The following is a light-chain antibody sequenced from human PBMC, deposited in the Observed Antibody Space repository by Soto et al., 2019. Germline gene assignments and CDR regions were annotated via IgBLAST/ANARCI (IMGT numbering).Light chain of an antibody. CDR2: DVS. CDR3: SSYTSSSTPVV. CDR1: SSDVGGYNY. J-gene: IGLJ2*01. V-gene: IGLV2-14*01. Sequence: QSVLTQPASVSGSPGQSITISCTGTSSDVGGYNYVSWYQQHPGKAPKLMIYDVSNRLSGVSNLFSASKSGNTASLTISGLQAEDEADYYCSSYTSSSTPVVFGGGTKLTVL.